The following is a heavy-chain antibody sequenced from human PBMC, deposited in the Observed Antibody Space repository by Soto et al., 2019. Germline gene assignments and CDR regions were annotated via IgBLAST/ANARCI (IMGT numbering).Heavy chain of an antibody. CDR1: AFTFSSYA. Sequence: GGSLRLSCAASAFTFSSYAIHWVRQAPGKGLEWVAVITYDGSKQYYADSVKGRFTVSRDNSKNTVYLQMNSLRAADTAVYYCARLFGGYYDSSGNDASDIWGQGTMVTVS. CDR2: ITYDGSKQ. CDR3: ARLFGGYYDSSGNDASDI. V-gene: IGHV3-30-3*01. J-gene: IGHJ3*02. D-gene: IGHD3-22*01.